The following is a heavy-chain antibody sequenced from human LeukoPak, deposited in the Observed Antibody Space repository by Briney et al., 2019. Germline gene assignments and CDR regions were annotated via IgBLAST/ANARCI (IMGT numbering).Heavy chain of an antibody. Sequence: ASVKVSCKASGYTFTNYDINWVRQATGQGLEWMGRISAYNGNTNYAQSLQGRVTMTTDTSTSTAYMELRSLRSDDTAVYYCARDPATRYGDYGRYAAFDIWGQGTMVTVSS. D-gene: IGHD4-17*01. CDR1: GYTFTNYD. CDR2: ISAYNGNT. CDR3: ARDPATRYGDYGRYAAFDI. J-gene: IGHJ3*02. V-gene: IGHV1-18*01.